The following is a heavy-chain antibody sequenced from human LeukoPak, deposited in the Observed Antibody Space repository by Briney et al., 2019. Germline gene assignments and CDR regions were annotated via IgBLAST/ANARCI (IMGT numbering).Heavy chain of an antibody. CDR1: GFTFSSYA. V-gene: IGHV3-23*01. Sequence: GGSLRLSCVASGFTFSSYAMNWVRQAPGKGLEWVSAISGSGGSTYYADSVKGRFTISRDNSKNTLYLQMNSLRAEDTAVYYCAKAGAVVVVAAKYFDYWGQGTLVTVSS. CDR3: AKAGAVVVVAAKYFDY. CDR2: ISGSGGST. J-gene: IGHJ4*02. D-gene: IGHD2-15*01.